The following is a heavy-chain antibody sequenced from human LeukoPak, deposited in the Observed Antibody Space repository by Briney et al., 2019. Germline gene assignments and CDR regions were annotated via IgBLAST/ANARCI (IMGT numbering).Heavy chain of an antibody. V-gene: IGHV1-24*01. CDR3: ATASYCSSTSCPLIAYYFDY. J-gene: IGHJ4*02. D-gene: IGHD2-2*01. CDR2: FDPEDGET. Sequence: VASVRVSCKVSGYTLTELPMHWVRQAPGKGLEWMGGFDPEDGETIYAQKFQGRVTMTEDTSTDTAYMELGSLRSEDTAVYYCATASYCSSTSCPLIAYYFDYWGQGTLVTVSS. CDR1: GYTLTELP.